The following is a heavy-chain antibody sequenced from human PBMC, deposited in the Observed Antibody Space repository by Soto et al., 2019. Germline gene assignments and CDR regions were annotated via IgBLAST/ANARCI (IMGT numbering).Heavy chain of an antibody. J-gene: IGHJ5*02. CDR2: ISGSGGST. CDR3: ARGVGTVDHNWFDL. CDR1: GFTSSAYA. D-gene: IGHD7-27*01. Sequence: GGSLRLSCAASGFTSSAYAMSWARQAPGKGLEWVSAISGSGGSTYYADSVKGRFTISRDNSKNTLYLQMNSLRAEDTAGYYFARGVGTVDHNWFDLCGQGTPVTVS. V-gene: IGHV3-23*01.